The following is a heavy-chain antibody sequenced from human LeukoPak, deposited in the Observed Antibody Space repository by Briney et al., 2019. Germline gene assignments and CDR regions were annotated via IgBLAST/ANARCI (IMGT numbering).Heavy chain of an antibody. J-gene: IGHJ4*02. Sequence: GGSLRLSCGASGFTFNSYALSWVRQAPGKGLEWVSHISASGGSTYYADSVKGRFTISRDSSKNAVYLQMNSLRAEDTAVYYCAKGPTDQDGYIHGYGADYWGQGTLVTVSS. CDR3: AKGPTDQDGYIHGYGADY. D-gene: IGHD5-12*01. V-gene: IGHV3-23*01. CDR1: GFTFNSYA. CDR2: ISASGGST.